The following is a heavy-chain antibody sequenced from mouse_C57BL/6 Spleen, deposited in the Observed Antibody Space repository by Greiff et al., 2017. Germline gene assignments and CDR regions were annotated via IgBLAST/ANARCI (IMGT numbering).Heavy chain of an antibody. CDR3: AGGRSY. CDR1: GYTFTDYY. J-gene: IGHJ2*01. CDR2: INPNNGGT. V-gene: IGHV1-26*01. Sequence: VQLQQSGPELVKPGASVKISCKASGYTFTDYYMNWVKQSHGKSLEWIGDINPNNGGTSYNQKFKGKATLTVDKSSSTAYMELRSLTSEDSAVYYCAGGRSYWGQGTTLTVSS. D-gene: IGHD3-3*01.